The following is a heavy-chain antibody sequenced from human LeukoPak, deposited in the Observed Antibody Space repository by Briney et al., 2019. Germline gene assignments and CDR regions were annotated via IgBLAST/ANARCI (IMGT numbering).Heavy chain of an antibody. V-gene: IGHV3-74*01. Sequence: GGSLRLSCAASGFTFSSYGMHWVRQAPGKGLVWVSRINSDGSSTNYADSVKGRFTISRDNTKNTLYLQMNSLRAEDTAVYYCGTGERHGFDIWGQGTMVTVSS. CDR1: GFTFSSYG. J-gene: IGHJ3*02. CDR2: INSDGSST. CDR3: GTGERHGFDI.